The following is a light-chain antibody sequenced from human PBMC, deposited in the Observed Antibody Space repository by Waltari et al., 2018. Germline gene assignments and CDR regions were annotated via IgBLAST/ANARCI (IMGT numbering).Light chain of an antibody. CDR3: QQYNSYSIT. J-gene: IGKJ5*01. Sequence: DSQMTQSPSTLSASVGDRLTITCRASQSVSNWLAWYQQKPGKAPKLLIYKASNLEGGVPSRFSRRGSGTEFLLTINSLQPDDFATYYCQQYNSYSITFGQGTRLEIK. V-gene: IGKV1-5*03. CDR1: QSVSNW. CDR2: KAS.